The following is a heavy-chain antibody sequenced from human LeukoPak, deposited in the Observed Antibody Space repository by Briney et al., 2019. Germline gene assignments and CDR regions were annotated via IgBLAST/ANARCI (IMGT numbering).Heavy chain of an antibody. V-gene: IGHV1-2*02. J-gene: IGHJ4*02. D-gene: IGHD3-3*01. CDR1: GYTFTGYY. CDR3: ARDLFDFWSGISPYFDY. CDR2: INPNSGGT. Sequence: ASVKVSCKASGYTFTGYYMHWARQAPGQGLEWMGWINPNSGGTNYAQKFQGRVTMTRDTSISTAYMELSRLRSDDTAVYYCARDLFDFWSGISPYFDYWGQGTLVTVSS.